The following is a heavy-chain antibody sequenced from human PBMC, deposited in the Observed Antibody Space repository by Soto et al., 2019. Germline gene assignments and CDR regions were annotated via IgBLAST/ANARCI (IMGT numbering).Heavy chain of an antibody. Sequence: GGSLRLSCAASGFTFSRYDMTWVRQAQGKGLEWVSVIRGSGGSTYYVDSVKGRFTISRDNSKNTLYLQMNSLRAEDTAVYYCAKDGDNSGWSDWGQGTLVTVSS. CDR1: GFTFSRYD. D-gene: IGHD6-19*01. CDR2: IRGSGGST. V-gene: IGHV3-23*01. J-gene: IGHJ4*01. CDR3: AKDGDNSGWSD.